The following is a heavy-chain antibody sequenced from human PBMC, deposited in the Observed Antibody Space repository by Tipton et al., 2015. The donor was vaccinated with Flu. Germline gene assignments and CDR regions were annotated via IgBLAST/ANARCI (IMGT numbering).Heavy chain of an antibody. CDR3: ARDTIFGVAH. V-gene: IGHV4-39*07. CDR2: IYYSGST. CDR1: GGSISSSSYY. J-gene: IGHJ4*02. Sequence: LRLSCTVSGGSISSSSYYWGWIRQPPGKGLEWIGSIYYSGSTYYNPTLRSRVTISVDTSKNQFSLKLSSVTAADMAVYYCARDTIFGVAHWGQGTLVTVSS. D-gene: IGHD3-3*01.